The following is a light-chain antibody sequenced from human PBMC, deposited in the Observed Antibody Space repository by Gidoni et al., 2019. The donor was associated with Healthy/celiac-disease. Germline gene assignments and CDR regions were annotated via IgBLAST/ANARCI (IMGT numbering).Light chain of an antibody. CDR1: QSVLYSSNNKNY. CDR3: QQYYSTPT. CDR2: WAS. V-gene: IGKV4-1*01. J-gene: IGKJ1*01. Sequence: DIVMTQYPDSLAVSLGERATINCKSSQSVLYSSNNKNYLAWYQQKPGQPPKLLIYWASTRESGVPDRFSGSGSGTDFTLTISSLQAEDVAVYYCQQYYSTPTFXQXTKVEIK.